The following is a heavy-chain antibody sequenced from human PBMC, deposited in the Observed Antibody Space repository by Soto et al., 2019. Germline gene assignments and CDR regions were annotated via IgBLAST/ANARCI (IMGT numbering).Heavy chain of an antibody. D-gene: IGHD2-2*01. Sequence: ASVKVSCKVSGYTLTELSMHWVRQAPGKGLEWMGGFDPEDGETIYAQKFQGRVTMTEDTSTDTAYIELSSLRSEDTAVYYCATAKEYCSSTSCPVYYFDYWGQGTLVTVSS. CDR3: ATAKEYCSSTSCPVYYFDY. CDR2: FDPEDGET. J-gene: IGHJ4*02. CDR1: GYTLTELS. V-gene: IGHV1-24*01.